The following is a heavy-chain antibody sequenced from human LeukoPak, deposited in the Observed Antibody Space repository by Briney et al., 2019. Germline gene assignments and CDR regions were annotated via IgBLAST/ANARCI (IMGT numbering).Heavy chain of an antibody. J-gene: IGHJ5*02. V-gene: IGHV4-39*01. D-gene: IGHD6-13*01. CDR2: TYYSGST. CDR1: GGSISSSSYY. Sequence: SETLSLTCTVSGGSISSSSYYWGWIRQPAGKGLEWIGSTYYSGSTYYNPSLKSRVTISVDTSKNQFSLKLSSVTAADTAVYYCARSVAAGTRIGWFDPWGQGTLVTVSS. CDR3: ARSVAAGTRIGWFDP.